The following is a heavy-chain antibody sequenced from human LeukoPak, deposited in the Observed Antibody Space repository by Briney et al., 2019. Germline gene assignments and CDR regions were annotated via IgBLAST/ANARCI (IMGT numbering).Heavy chain of an antibody. D-gene: IGHD6-19*01. CDR3: ARGPDSGIYFDY. V-gene: IGHV3-30-3*01. Sequence: GGSLRLSCAASGFTFSSYAMHWVRQAPGKGLEWVAVISYDGSNKYYADSVKGRFTISRDNSKNTLYLQMNSLRAEDTAMYYCARGPDSGIYFDYWGQGTLVTVSS. CDR1: GFTFSSYA. J-gene: IGHJ4*02. CDR2: ISYDGSNK.